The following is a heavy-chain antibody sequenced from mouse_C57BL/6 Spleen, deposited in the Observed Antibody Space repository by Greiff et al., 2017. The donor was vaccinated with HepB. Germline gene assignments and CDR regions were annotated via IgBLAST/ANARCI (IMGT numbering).Heavy chain of an antibody. V-gene: IGHV1-5*01. CDR2: IYPGNSDT. CDR3: TRKGITTVVATRSYWYFDV. D-gene: IGHD1-1*01. J-gene: IGHJ1*03. CDR1: DYTFTSYW. Sequence: VQLKQSGTVLARPGASVKMSCKTSDYTFTSYWMHWVKQRPGQGLEWIGAIYPGNSDTSYNQKFKGKAKLTAVTSASTAYMELSSLTNEDSAVYYCTRKGITTVVATRSYWYFDVWGTGTTVTVSS.